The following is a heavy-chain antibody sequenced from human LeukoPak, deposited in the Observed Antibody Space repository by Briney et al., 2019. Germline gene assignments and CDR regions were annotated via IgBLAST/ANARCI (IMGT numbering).Heavy chain of an antibody. J-gene: IGHJ2*01. CDR3: ARATYYYDSSCDSGGDWYFDI. Sequence: ASVKVSCTASGYTFTGYYMHWVRQAPGQGLEWMGWINPNSGGTNYAQKFQGRVTMTRDTSISTAYMELSRLRSDDTAVYYCARATYYYDSSCDSGGDWYFDIWGRGTLVTVSS. CDR2: INPNSGGT. V-gene: IGHV1-2*02. CDR1: GYTFTGYY. D-gene: IGHD3-22*01.